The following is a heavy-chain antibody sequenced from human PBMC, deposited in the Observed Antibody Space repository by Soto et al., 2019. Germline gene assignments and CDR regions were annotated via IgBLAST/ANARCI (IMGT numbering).Heavy chain of an antibody. Sequence: QVQLVQSGAEVKKPGSSVNVSCKVSGGTFSTYIISWVRQAPGHGLEWMGGIIPLFGAANYAQKFQGRVTITADKSTSTAYMELSSLRSEDTAIFYCAREDSSGYRFDYWGQVTLGTVST. CDR1: GGTFSTYI. CDR3: AREDSSGYRFDY. D-gene: IGHD3-22*01. J-gene: IGHJ4*02. V-gene: IGHV1-69*06. CDR2: IIPLFGAA.